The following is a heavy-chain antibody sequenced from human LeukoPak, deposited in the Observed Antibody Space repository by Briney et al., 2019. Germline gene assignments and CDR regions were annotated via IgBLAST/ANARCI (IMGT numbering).Heavy chain of an antibody. J-gene: IGHJ4*02. CDR2: IDYSGST. CDR1: GDSISNSNYY. Sequence: SETLSLTCTVSGDSISNSNYYWGWIRQPPGKGLEWIGTIDYSGSTYYNPSLMSRVAISVDTSKNQFSLKRGSVTAADTAVYYCARAFYGDYDGYYFDYWGQGTLVTVSS. V-gene: IGHV4-39*07. CDR3: ARAFYGDYDGYYFDY. D-gene: IGHD4-17*01.